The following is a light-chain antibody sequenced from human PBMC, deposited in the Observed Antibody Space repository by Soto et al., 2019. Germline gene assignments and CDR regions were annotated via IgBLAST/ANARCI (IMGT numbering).Light chain of an antibody. CDR1: SSDVGAYNH. J-gene: IGLJ2*01. CDR3: SSYVGSNYVV. V-gene: IGLV2-8*01. Sequence: QSALTQPPSASGSPGQSVTISCTGTSSDVGAYNHVSWYQQHPGKAPKLMIYEASKRPSGVPDRFSGSKSGNTASLTVSGLQAEDEADYYCSSYVGSNYVVFGGGTKLTVL. CDR2: EAS.